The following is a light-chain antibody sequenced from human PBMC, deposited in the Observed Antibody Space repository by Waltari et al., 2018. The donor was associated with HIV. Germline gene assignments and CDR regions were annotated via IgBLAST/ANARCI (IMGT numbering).Light chain of an antibody. CDR1: SSNIGNNY. CDR3: EAWDSGPRAVV. CDR2: DND. Sequence: QSVLTQPPSVSAAPGQKVTISCSGTSSNIGNNYVSWYQQFPVSAPKLRLVDNDTRPAGIPDRFSGSKSGTSATLGIIGLQTGDEADYYCEAWDSGPRAVVFGAGTKLTVL. J-gene: IGLJ2*01. V-gene: IGLV1-51*01.